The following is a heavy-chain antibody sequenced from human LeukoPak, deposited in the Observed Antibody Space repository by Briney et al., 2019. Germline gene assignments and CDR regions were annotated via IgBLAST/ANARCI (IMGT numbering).Heavy chain of an antibody. J-gene: IGHJ2*01. D-gene: IGHD3-3*01. CDR1: GGSISSYY. V-gene: IGHV4-59*01. Sequence: PSETLSLTCTVSGGSISSYYWSWIRQPPGKGLEWIGYIYYSGSTNYNPSLKSRVTISVDTSKNQFSLKLSSVTAADTAVYYCARDKWSGYSYWYFDLWGRGTLVTASS. CDR2: IYYSGST. CDR3: ARDKWSGYSYWYFDL.